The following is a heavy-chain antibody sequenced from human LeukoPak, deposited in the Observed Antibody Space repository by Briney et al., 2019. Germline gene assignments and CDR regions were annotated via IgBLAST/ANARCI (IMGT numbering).Heavy chain of an antibody. J-gene: IGHJ4*02. CDR1: GFTFSSYA. Sequence: GGSLRLSCAASGFTFSSYAMHWVRQAPGKGLEWVAVISYDGSNKYYADSVKGRFTISRDNSKNTLYLQMNSLRAEDTAVYYCARAVAGRALDYRGQGTLVTVSS. V-gene: IGHV3-30*04. CDR2: ISYDGSNK. D-gene: IGHD6-19*01. CDR3: ARAVAGRALDY.